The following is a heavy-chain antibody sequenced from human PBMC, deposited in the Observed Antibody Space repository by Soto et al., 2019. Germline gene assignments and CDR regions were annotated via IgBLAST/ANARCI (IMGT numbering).Heavy chain of an antibody. J-gene: IGHJ3*02. Sequence: QITLKESGPTLVKPTQTLTLTCTFSGFSLSTSGVGVGWIRQPPGKALEWLALIYWDDDKRYSPSLKSRLTITKDTSKNQVVLTMTNMDPVDTATYYCAHIQPKGKSGDAFDIWGQGTMVTVSS. CDR1: GFSLSTSGVG. CDR3: AHIQPKGKSGDAFDI. CDR2: IYWDDDK. V-gene: IGHV2-5*02. D-gene: IGHD6-25*01.